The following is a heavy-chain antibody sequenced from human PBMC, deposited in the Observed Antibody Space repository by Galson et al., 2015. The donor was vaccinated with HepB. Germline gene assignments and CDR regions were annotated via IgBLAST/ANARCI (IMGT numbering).Heavy chain of an antibody. D-gene: IGHD3-22*01. CDR3: ARGKYDSGTDYYVDY. V-gene: IGHV3-11*06. Sequence: SLRLSCAASGFTFGDYYMSWVRQAPGKGLEWVSAISSSSIYIYQADSVKGRFTTSRDNAKNSLYLQMNSLRAEDTAVYYCARGKYDSGTDYYVDYWGQGTLVTVSS. J-gene: IGHJ4*02. CDR1: GFTFGDYY. CDR2: ISSSSIYI.